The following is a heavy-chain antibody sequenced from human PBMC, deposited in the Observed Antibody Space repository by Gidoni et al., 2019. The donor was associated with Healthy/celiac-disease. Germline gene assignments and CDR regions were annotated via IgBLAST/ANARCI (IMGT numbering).Heavy chain of an antibody. CDR2: YSGST. V-gene: IGHV4-59*08. J-gene: IGHJ4*02. D-gene: IGHD5-18*01. Sequence: YSGSTNYNPSLKSRVTISVDTSKNQFSLKLSSVTAADTAVYYCARLLSYGPFDYWGQGTLVTVSS. CDR3: ARLLSYGPFDY.